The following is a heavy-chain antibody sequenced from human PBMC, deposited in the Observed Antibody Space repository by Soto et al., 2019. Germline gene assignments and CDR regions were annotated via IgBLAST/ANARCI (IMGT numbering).Heavy chain of an antibody. J-gene: IGHJ4*02. Sequence: QVQLVQSGAEVKKPGASVKVSCKASGYTFTSYGISWVRQAPGQGLEWMGWISAYNGNTNYAQKLQGRVTMTTDTTTSTAVMERWSLRSDDTAVYYCARVPRGDFTVHDARDYWGQGTLFTVSS. CDR1: GYTFTSYG. V-gene: IGHV1-18*01. CDR3: ARVPRGDFTVHDARDY. CDR2: ISAYNGNT. D-gene: IGHD2-21*01.